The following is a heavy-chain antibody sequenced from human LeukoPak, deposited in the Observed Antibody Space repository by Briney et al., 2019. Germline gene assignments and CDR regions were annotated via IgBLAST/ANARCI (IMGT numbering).Heavy chain of an antibody. Sequence: GGSLRLSCAASGFTFSIYWMSWVRQAPGKGLEWVANINQDGSQKYYVDSVKGRFTISRDNAKNSFFLQMNSLRAEDTAVYYCAKDPFGYYYGSGSFFDPWGQGTLVTVSS. CDR2: INQDGSQK. D-gene: IGHD3-10*01. V-gene: IGHV3-7*03. CDR1: GFTFSIYW. J-gene: IGHJ5*02. CDR3: AKDPFGYYYGSGSFFDP.